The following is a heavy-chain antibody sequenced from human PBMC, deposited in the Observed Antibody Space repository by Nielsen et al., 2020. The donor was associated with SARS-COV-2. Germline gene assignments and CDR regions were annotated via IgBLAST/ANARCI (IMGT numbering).Heavy chain of an antibody. CDR3: ATGRSDYVGGSCYSSVGFYYYNGMDV. Sequence: ASVKVSCKASGYTFTNNYMHWVRQAPGQGPEWMGLINPTNGGTTYAQKFRDRVTMTRDTSTRTVYMEVSSLRSEDSAVYYCATGRSDYVGGSCYSSVGFYYYNGMDVWGQGTTVTVSS. V-gene: IGHV1-46*01. J-gene: IGHJ6*02. D-gene: IGHD2-15*01. CDR2: INPTNGGT. CDR1: GYTFTNNY.